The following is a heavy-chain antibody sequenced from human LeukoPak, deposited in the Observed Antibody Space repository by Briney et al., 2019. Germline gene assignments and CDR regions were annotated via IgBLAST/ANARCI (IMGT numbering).Heavy chain of an antibody. CDR3: ARGRELLVDY. CDR1: GGSISSYY. J-gene: IGHJ4*02. CDR2: IYYSGST. D-gene: IGHD1-26*01. V-gene: IGHV4-59*08. Sequence: SETLSLTCTVSGGSISSYYWSWIRQPPGKGLEWIGYIYYSGSTNYNPSLKSRVTISVDTSKNQFSLKLSSVTAADTAVYYCARGRELLVDYWGQGTLATVSS.